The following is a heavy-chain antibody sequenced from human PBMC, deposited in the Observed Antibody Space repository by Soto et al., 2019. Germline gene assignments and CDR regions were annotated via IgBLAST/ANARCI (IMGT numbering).Heavy chain of an antibody. V-gene: IGHV4-31*03. J-gene: IGHJ6*02. Sequence: QVRLQESGPGLVKHSQTLSLTCTVSGGSINSVGYDCSWRRQHPGKGLEWIGYIHSSGTTYYNPSLKSRSTISSDTSTTQFSLKVRSGTAADTALYYCARDEGAHGMHFWGQGTTVTVSS. CDR2: IHSSGTT. CDR1: GGSINSVGYD. CDR3: ARDEGAHGMHF. D-gene: IGHD3-16*01.